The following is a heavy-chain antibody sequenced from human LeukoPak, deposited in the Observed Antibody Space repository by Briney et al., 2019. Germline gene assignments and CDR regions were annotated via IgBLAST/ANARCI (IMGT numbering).Heavy chain of an antibody. D-gene: IGHD6-13*01. Sequence: PSETLSLTCAVYGGSFSGYYWSWIRQPPGKGLEWIGEINHSGSTNYNPSLKSRVTISVDTSKNQFSLKLSSVTAADTAVCYCARGRSSSCDYWGQGTLVTVSS. V-gene: IGHV4-34*01. CDR3: ARGRSSSCDY. CDR1: GGSFSGYY. J-gene: IGHJ4*02. CDR2: INHSGST.